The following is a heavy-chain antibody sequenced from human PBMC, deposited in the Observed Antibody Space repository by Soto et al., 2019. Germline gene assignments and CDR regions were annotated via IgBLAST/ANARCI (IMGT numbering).Heavy chain of an antibody. CDR3: ARDERDYDGSGSCDP. J-gene: IGHJ5*02. Sequence: QVQLVQSGAEVKKPGASENVSCKASGYTFTSYGISWVRQAPGQGLEWMGWISAYNGNTNYAQKLQGRVTMTTDTSTSTAYMVLRSLRSDDTAVYYCARDERDYDGSGSCDPWGQGTLVTVSS. CDR1: GYTFTSYG. V-gene: IGHV1-18*01. D-gene: IGHD3-10*01. CDR2: ISAYNGNT.